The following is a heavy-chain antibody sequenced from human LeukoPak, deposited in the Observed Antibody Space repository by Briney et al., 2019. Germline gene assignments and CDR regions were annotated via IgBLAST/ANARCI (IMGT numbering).Heavy chain of an antibody. V-gene: IGHV3-23*01. CDR1: GFTFSTYA. Sequence: GGSLRLSCAASGFTFSTYAMSWVRQAPGKGLEWVSSISGRDGSTYYADSVKGRFTISRDNSKNTLYLQMNSLRAEDTAVYYCAKEIVFLFGDPWGQGALVTVSS. D-gene: IGHD2/OR15-2a*01. CDR2: ISGRDGST. J-gene: IGHJ5*02. CDR3: AKEIVFLFGDP.